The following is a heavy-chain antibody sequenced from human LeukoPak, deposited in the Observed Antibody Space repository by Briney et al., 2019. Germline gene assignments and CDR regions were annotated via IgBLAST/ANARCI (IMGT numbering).Heavy chain of an antibody. CDR3: ARHGYYYDSSGYTNWFDP. Sequence: SETLSLTCTVSGGSISSYYWSWIRPPPGKGLEWIGDIYYSGSTNYNPSLKSRVTISVDTPKNQFSLKLSSVTAADTAVYYCARHGYYYDSSGYTNWFDPWGQGTLVTVSS. V-gene: IGHV4-59*08. CDR2: IYYSGST. CDR1: GGSISSYY. D-gene: IGHD3-22*01. J-gene: IGHJ5*02.